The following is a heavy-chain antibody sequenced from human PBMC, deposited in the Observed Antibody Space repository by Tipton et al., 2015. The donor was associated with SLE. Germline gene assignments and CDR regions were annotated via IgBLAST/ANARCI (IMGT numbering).Heavy chain of an antibody. V-gene: IGHV3-43D*04. Sequence: SLRLSCAASGFTFADYAMHWVRQAPGKGLEWVSLISWDGGSTYYADSVKGRFTISRDNSKNSLYLQMNSLRAEDTALYYCAKDKGGSYYGDYFDYWGQGTLVTVSS. D-gene: IGHD1-26*01. CDR1: GFTFADYA. CDR3: AKDKGGSYYGDYFDY. J-gene: IGHJ4*02. CDR2: ISWDGGST.